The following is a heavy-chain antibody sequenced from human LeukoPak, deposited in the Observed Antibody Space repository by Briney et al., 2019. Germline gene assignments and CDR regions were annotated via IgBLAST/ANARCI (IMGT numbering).Heavy chain of an antibody. CDR2: IGTAGDT. Sequence: GGSLRLSCAASGFTFSSYDMHWVRQATGKGLEWVSAIGTAGDTYYPGSVKGRFTISRENAKNSLYLQMNSLRAGDTAVYYCARVYGGRFHYYYYGMDVWGQGTTVTVSS. J-gene: IGHJ6*02. CDR1: GFTFSSYD. CDR3: ARVYGGRFHYYYYGMDV. V-gene: IGHV3-13*01. D-gene: IGHD2-15*01.